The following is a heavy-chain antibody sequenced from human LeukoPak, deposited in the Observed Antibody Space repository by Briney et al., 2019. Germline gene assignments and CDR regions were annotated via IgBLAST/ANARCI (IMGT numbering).Heavy chain of an antibody. CDR1: GGSISSSSYY. V-gene: IGHV4-39*07. Sequence: NPSETLSLTCTVSGGSISSSSYYWGWIRQPPGKGLEWIGEINHSGSANYNPSLKSRVTISVGTSKNQFSLKLSSVTAADTAVYYCARLGYSWRYWGQGTLVTVSS. CDR3: ARLGYSWRY. J-gene: IGHJ4*02. D-gene: IGHD1-1*01. CDR2: INHSGSA.